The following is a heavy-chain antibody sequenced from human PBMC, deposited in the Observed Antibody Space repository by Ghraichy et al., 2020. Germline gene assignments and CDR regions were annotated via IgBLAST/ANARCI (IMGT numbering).Heavy chain of an antibody. V-gene: IGHV3-33*01. Sequence: GGSLRLSCAASGFTFSSYGMHWVRQAPGKGLEWVAVIWYDGSNKYYADSVKGRFTISRDNSKNTLYLQMNSLRAEDTAVYYCARNVGYDSSGSGLGYFDYWGQGTLVTVSS. D-gene: IGHD3-22*01. CDR1: GFTFSSYG. CDR3: ARNVGYDSSGSGLGYFDY. J-gene: IGHJ4*02. CDR2: IWYDGSNK.